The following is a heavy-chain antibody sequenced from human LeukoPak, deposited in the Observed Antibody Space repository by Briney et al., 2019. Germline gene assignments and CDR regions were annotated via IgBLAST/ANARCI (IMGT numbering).Heavy chain of an antibody. D-gene: IGHD4/OR15-4a*01. CDR1: GGSINNYY. Sequence: PSETLSLTCTVSGGSINNYYWSWIRQPAGKGLEWIGRIYSSGSTKYNPSLKSRVTMSVDTSKNQFSLKLSSVTAADTAVYYCVRVSRIDYGANPEGDVWGKGITVIVS. J-gene: IGHJ6*03. V-gene: IGHV4-4*07. CDR2: IYSSGST. CDR3: VRVSRIDYGANPEGDV.